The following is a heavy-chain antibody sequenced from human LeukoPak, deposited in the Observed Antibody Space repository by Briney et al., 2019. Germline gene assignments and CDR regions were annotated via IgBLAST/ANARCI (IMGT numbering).Heavy chain of an antibody. D-gene: IGHD3-22*01. CDR3: ARTTYYYGSSGYFY. CDR2: INHSGST. J-gene: IGHJ4*02. Sequence: PSETLSLTCAVYGGSFSGYYWSWIRQPPGKGLEWIGEINHSGSTNYNPSLKSRVTISVDTSKNQFSLKLRSVTAADTAVYYCARTTYYYGSSGYFYWGQGTLVTVSS. CDR1: GGSFSGYY. V-gene: IGHV4-34*01.